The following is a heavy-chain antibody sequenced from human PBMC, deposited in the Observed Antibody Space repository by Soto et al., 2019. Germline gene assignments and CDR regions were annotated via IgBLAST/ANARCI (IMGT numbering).Heavy chain of an antibody. CDR3: ARAYSGYVYY. D-gene: IGHD5-12*01. J-gene: IGHJ4*02. V-gene: IGHV4-39*01. CDR1: GGSISSSSYY. CDR2: IYYSGST. Sequence: ASETLSLTCTVSGGSISSSSYYWGWIRQPPGKGLEWIGSIYYSGSTYYNPSLKSRVTISVDTSKNQFSLKLSSVTAADTAVYYCARAYSGYVYYWGQGTLVTVSS.